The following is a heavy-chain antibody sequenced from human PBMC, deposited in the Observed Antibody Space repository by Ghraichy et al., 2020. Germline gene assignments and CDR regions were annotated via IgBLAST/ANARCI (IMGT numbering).Heavy chain of an antibody. J-gene: IGHJ4*02. CDR2: IYYSGTT. CDR1: GGSVSSTAYY. V-gene: IGHV4-39*01. Sequence: ESLNISCSVSGGSVSSTAYYWGWIRQPPGKGLEWIGSIYYSGTTYSNPSLKSRVSISLDMSKNQFSLKLSSVTTADTAVYYCARLGPAGSPDFDYWGQGTLVTVSS. D-gene: IGHD3-10*01. CDR3: ARLGPAGSPDFDY.